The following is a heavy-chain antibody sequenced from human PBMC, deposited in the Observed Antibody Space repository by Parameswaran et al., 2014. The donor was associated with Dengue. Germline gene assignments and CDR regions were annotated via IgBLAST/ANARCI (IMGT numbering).Heavy chain of an antibody. CDR2: FYYSGNI. CDR3: ARGGRIGISVVVSDWFDP. Sequence: GSLRLSCTVSGGSINSRDYYGGWIRQTPGKGLEWIGTFYYSGNIHYNPSLKSRVTISLDTSKNQFSLELRSVTAADTAVYYCARGGRIGISVVVSDWFDPWGLGTLVTVSS. J-gene: IGHJ5*02. CDR1: GGSINSRDYY. D-gene: IGHD2-15*01. V-gene: IGHV4-39*07.